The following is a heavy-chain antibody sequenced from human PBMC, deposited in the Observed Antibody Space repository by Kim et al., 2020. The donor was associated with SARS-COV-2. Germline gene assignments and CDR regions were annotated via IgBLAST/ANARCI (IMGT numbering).Heavy chain of an antibody. D-gene: IGHD2-21*02. V-gene: IGHV3-73*01. CDR3: TRPVQYCGGDCSSDWYFDL. J-gene: IGHJ2*01. Sequence: GRFTISRDDSKNTAYLQMNSLKTEDTAVYYCTRPVQYCGGDCSSDWYFDLWGRGTLVTVSS.